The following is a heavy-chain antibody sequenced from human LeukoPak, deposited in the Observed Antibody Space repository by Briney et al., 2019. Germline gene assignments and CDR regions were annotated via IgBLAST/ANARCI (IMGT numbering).Heavy chain of an antibody. CDR1: GSTFSSYA. Sequence: QPGGSLRLSCAASGSTFSSYAMSWVRQAPGKGLEWVSAISGSGGSTYYADSVKGRFTISRDNSKNTLYLQMNSLRAEDTAVYYCAKGQRGYDSSGYYYGYWGQGTLVTVSS. V-gene: IGHV3-23*01. CDR2: ISGSGGST. J-gene: IGHJ4*02. D-gene: IGHD3-22*01. CDR3: AKGQRGYDSSGYYYGY.